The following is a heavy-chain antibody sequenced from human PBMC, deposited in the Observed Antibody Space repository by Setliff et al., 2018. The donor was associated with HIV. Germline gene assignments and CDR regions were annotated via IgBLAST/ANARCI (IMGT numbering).Heavy chain of an antibody. CDR3: ARAPHRIGNMVRGVSRAYDI. D-gene: IGHD3-10*01. Sequence: PSETLSLTCAVYGGSFSGHYWSWIRQPPGKGLEWIGEINRNGNTNYNPSLKSRVTISVDTSKNQFSLKLSSVTAADKGLYFCARAPHRIGNMVRGVSRAYDIWGQGTMVTVSS. CDR1: GGSFSGHY. CDR2: INRNGNT. V-gene: IGHV4-34*01. J-gene: IGHJ3*02.